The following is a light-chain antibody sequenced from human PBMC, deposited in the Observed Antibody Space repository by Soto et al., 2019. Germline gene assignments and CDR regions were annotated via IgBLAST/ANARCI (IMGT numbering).Light chain of an antibody. CDR3: SSYTTSITHV. J-gene: IGLJ1*01. V-gene: IGLV2-14*01. Sequence: QSALTQPASVSGSPGQSITISCTGTSSDIGAYNYVSWYQQHPGKAPKLIIYEVTERPSGVSNRFSGSKSGTTASLTISGLQAEDDADYYCSSYTTSITHVFGTGTKLPS. CDR1: SSDIGAYNY. CDR2: EVT.